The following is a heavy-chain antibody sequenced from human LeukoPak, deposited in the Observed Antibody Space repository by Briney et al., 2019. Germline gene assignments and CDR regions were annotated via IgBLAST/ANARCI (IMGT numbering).Heavy chain of an antibody. Sequence: SQTLSLTCAISGDRVSSNSATWNWFRQSPSRGLECLGRTYYRSKWYNDYAISVKSRITINPDTSKNQFSLQLNSVTPEDTAVYYCARYVTSGRSFDSWGQRTLVTVSS. J-gene: IGHJ4*02. CDR2: TYYRSKWYN. D-gene: IGHD2/OR15-2a*01. CDR3: ARYVTSGRSFDS. CDR1: GDRVSSNSAT. V-gene: IGHV6-1*01.